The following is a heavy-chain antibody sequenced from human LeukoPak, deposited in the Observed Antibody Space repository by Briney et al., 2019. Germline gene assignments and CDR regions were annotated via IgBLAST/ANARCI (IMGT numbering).Heavy chain of an antibody. Sequence: GGPLRLSCAVSGLIFSSSWMDWVRQAPGKGLEWVSVIYSGGSTYYADSVKGRFTISRDNSKNTLYLQMNSLRAEDTAVYYCSYGHDYWGQGTLVTVSS. CDR2: IYSGGST. D-gene: IGHD5-18*01. CDR3: SYGHDY. V-gene: IGHV3-53*01. CDR1: GLIFSSSW. J-gene: IGHJ4*02.